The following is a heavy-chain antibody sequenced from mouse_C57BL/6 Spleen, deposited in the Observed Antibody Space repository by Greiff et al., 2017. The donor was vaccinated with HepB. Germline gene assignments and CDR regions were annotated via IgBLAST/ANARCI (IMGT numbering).Heavy chain of an antibody. CDR1: GYTFTSYG. CDR2: IYPRSGNT. J-gene: IGHJ3*01. Sequence: VQLQQSGAELARPGASVKLSCKASGYTFTSYGISWVKQRTGQGLEWIGEIYPRSGNTYYNEKFKGKATLTADKSSSTAYMELRSLTSDDSAVYFCARSASNQGFAYWGQGTLVTVSA. CDR3: ARSASNQGFAY. D-gene: IGHD2-5*01. V-gene: IGHV1-81*01.